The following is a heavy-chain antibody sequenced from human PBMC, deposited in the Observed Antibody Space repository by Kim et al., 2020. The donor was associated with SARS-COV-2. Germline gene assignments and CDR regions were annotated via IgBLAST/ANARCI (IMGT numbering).Heavy chain of an antibody. CDR3: ARDGDLPDY. CDR2: ISPYNGNR. V-gene: IGHV1-18*01. Sequence: ASVKVSCKASGYTFTTYGISWVRQAPGQGLEWMGWISPYNGNRKYAQEFQGRLTMGTDTSTTTAYMELRSLRSDDTAVYYCARDGDLPDYWGQGTLVTVS. J-gene: IGHJ4*02. D-gene: IGHD7-27*01. CDR1: GYTFTTYG.